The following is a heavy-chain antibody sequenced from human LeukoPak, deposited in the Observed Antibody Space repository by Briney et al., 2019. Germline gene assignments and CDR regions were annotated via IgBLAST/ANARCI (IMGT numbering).Heavy chain of an antibody. CDR1: GGSITSSAYY. CDR2: IYYTGST. V-gene: IGHV4-39*07. J-gene: IGHJ4*02. D-gene: IGHD3-10*01. Sequence: PSETLSLTCPVSGGSITSSAYYWGWIRQPPGKGLEWIGTIYYTGSTYYNPSLKSRVTLSVDTSKNQFSLKLSSVTAADTAVYYCARIYYGSGSNRDYWGQGTLVTVSS. CDR3: ARIYYGSGSNRDY.